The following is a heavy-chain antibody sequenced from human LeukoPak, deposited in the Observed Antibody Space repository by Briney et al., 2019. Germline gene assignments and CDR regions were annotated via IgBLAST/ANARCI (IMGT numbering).Heavy chain of an antibody. J-gene: IGHJ4*02. CDR3: AKARYYYGSGSTTTFDY. CDR2: ISGSGGST. Sequence: GGSLRLSCAASGFTFSSYAMSWVRQAPGKGLEWVSTISGSGGSTYYADSVKGRFTISRDNSKNTLYLQMNSLGAEDTAVYYCAKARYYYGSGSTTTFDYWGQGTLVTVSS. V-gene: IGHV3-23*01. D-gene: IGHD3-10*01. CDR1: GFTFSSYA.